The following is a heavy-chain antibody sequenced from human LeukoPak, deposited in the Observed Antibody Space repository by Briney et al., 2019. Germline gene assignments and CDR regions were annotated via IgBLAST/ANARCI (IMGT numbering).Heavy chain of an antibody. J-gene: IGHJ4*02. D-gene: IGHD7-27*01. CDR2: INPNSGGT. Sequence: ASVKVSCKASGYTFTDYYIHWVRRAPGQGLEWMGWINPNSGGTNYTQKFQGRVTMTRDTSISTAYMELSGLYSDDTAVYYCARDYPGMITGVEKYFFDYWGQGTLVTVSS. V-gene: IGHV1-2*02. CDR3: ARDYPGMITGVEKYFFDY. CDR1: GYTFTDYY.